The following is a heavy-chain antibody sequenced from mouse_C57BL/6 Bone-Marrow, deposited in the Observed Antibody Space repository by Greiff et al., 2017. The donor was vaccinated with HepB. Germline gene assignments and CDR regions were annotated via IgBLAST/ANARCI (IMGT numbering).Heavy chain of an antibody. CDR1: GYAFSSSW. V-gene: IGHV1-82*01. CDR3: ARSDHWDGRVFDY. J-gene: IGHJ2*01. D-gene: IGHD4-1*01. CDR2: IYPGDGDT. Sequence: QVQLQQSGPELVKPGASVKISCKASGYAFSSSWMNWVKQRPGKGLEWIGRIYPGDGDTNYNGKFKGKATLTADKSSSTAYMQLSSLTSEDSAVYCCARSDHWDGRVFDYWGQGTTLTVAS.